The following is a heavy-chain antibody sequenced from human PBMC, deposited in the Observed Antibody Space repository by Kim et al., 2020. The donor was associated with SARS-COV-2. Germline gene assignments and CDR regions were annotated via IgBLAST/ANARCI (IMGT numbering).Heavy chain of an antibody. CDR3: ASTYDSSAAIDY. Sequence: GGSLRLSCAASGFTVSSNYMSWVRQAPGKGLEWVSVIYSGGSTYYADSVKGRFTISRDNSKNMLYLQMNSLRAEDTAVYYCASTYDSSAAIDYWGQGTLVTVSS. CDR1: GFTVSSNY. CDR2: IYSGGST. D-gene: IGHD3-22*01. J-gene: IGHJ4*02. V-gene: IGHV3-53*01.